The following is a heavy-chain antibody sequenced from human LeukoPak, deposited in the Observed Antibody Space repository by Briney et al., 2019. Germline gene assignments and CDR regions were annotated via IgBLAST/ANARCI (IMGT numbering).Heavy chain of an antibody. CDR3: ARGGGLDV. D-gene: IGHD3-16*01. J-gene: IGHJ6*02. Sequence: GGSLRLSCVASGFTFGKYWMSRVRQAPGKGLEWVANIKLDGSEKNYVDSVKGRFTISRDNTKNSLYLQMSNLRAEDTAVYFCARGGGLDVWGQGATVTVSS. CDR2: IKLDGSEK. CDR1: GFTFGKYW. V-gene: IGHV3-7*03.